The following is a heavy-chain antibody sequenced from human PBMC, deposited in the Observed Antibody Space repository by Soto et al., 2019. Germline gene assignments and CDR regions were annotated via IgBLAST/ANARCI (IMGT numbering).Heavy chain of an antibody. Sequence: TSETLSLTCTVSGGSISSYYWSWIRQPPGKGLEWVGYVHFSGSTTYNPSLAPRLNISFDMSKSQVYLQLTSVTAADTAVYYCARFGAAAAHDDNWGRGVLVTV. V-gene: IGHV4-59*01. CDR1: GGSISSYY. CDR2: VHFSGST. D-gene: IGHD6-13*01. J-gene: IGHJ4*01. CDR3: ARFGAAAAHDDN.